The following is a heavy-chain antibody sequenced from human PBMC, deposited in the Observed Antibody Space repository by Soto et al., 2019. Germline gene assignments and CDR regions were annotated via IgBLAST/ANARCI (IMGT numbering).Heavy chain of an antibody. CDR1: GFTFRTYW. D-gene: IGHD5-12*01. Sequence: ETLRLSCAASGFTFRTYWMHWVRQVPGKGLAWVSRINKDGSDTTYADSVKGRFTIYRDNAKNTLDLQMNSLRGEDTAVYYCARGDGYISYYYGMDVWGQGTTVTVSS. CDR3: ARGDGYISYYYGMDV. CDR2: INKDGSDT. V-gene: IGHV3-74*03. J-gene: IGHJ6*02.